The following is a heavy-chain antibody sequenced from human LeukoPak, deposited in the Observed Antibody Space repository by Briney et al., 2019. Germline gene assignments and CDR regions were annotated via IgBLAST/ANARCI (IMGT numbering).Heavy chain of an antibody. D-gene: IGHD4-17*01. J-gene: IGHJ6*02. V-gene: IGHV4-59*01. Sequence: PSETPSLTCTVSGGSISSYYWSWIRQPPGKGLEWIGYIYCSGSTNYNPSLKSRVTISVDTSKNQFSLKLSSVTAADTAVYYCARVRSYYGDYLYYYYGMDVWGQGTTVTVSS. CDR3: ARVRSYYGDYLYYYYGMDV. CDR1: GGSISSYY. CDR2: IYCSGST.